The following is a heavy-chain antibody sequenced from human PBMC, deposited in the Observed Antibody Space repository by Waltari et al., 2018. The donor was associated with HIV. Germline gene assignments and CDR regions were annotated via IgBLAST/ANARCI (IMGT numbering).Heavy chain of an antibody. CDR2: SNWNGDDL. J-gene: IGHJ6*02. CDR1: GFHFSESN. CDR3: ARDGAYSYFGFDV. Sequence: EAQLLESGGGVVRPGGSLRLSCVGSGFHFSESNINWVRQAPGMRLEWVASSNWNGDDLRYADSVKGRFLVSRDNTQDSLYLRMSSLRPEDTAQYFCARDGAYSYFGFDVWGQG. V-gene: IGHV3-20*04. D-gene: IGHD3-10*01.